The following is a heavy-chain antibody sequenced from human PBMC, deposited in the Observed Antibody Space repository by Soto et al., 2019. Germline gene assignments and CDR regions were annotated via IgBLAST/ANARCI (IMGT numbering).Heavy chain of an antibody. Sequence: GGSLRLSCTASRFTFGDYAMSWFRQAPGKGLEWVGFIRSKAYGGTTEYAASVKGRFTISRDDSKSIAYLQMNSLKTEDTAVYYCTRGPVRPDYYYGMDVWGQGTTVTVSS. CDR1: RFTFGDYA. D-gene: IGHD3-10*01. CDR2: IRSKAYGGTT. V-gene: IGHV3-49*03. CDR3: TRGPVRPDYYYGMDV. J-gene: IGHJ6*02.